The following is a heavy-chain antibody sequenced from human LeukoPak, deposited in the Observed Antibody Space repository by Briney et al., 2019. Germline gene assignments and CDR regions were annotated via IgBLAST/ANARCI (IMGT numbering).Heavy chain of an antibody. CDR3: ARPSSLYGGTSEDY. D-gene: IGHD4-23*01. CDR1: GYSFTSYW. Sequence: GESLKISCKGSGYSFTSYWIGWVRQMPGKGLGWMVIIYPGDSDTRYSPSLDGQVTISADKSVSTTYLQWSSLQASDTAMYYCARPSSLYGGTSEDYWGQGTLVTVSS. CDR2: IYPGDSDT. V-gene: IGHV5-51*01. J-gene: IGHJ4*02.